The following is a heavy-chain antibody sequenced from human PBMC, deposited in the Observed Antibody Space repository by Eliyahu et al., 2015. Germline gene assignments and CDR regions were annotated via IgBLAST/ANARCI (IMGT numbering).Heavy chain of an antibody. V-gene: IGHV4-34*01. CDR3: ATRSRRGIHLWSHDNWFDP. J-gene: IGHJ5*02. CDR1: GGSFSGYX. Sequence: QVQLQLRGAGLLKPSETLSLTCXXSGGSFSGYXXTWIRQPPGXAPEWIGEIQHSGSSXYNPSLKSRVTLSVAASKNQFSLKLSSVTAADTGVYYCATRSRRGIHLWSHDNWFDPWGQGTLVTVSS. D-gene: IGHD2-8*02. CDR2: IQHSGSS.